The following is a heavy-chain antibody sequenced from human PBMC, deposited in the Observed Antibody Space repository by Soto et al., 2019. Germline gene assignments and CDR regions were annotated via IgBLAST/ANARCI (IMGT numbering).Heavy chain of an antibody. CDR3: AKDGEGVANFDS. D-gene: IGHD3-10*01. Sequence: EVQLVEAGGGVVQPGGSLRLSCAASAFTFSTNLMHWVRQGPGEGLVWVSGSNSYGTTAGYADSVQGRFTTSRDNAKNTLYLHMTSLRGEDTAVYYCAKDGEGVANFDSWGQGTLVTVSS. CDR1: AFTFSTNL. J-gene: IGHJ4*02. CDR2: SNSYGTTA. V-gene: IGHV3-74*01.